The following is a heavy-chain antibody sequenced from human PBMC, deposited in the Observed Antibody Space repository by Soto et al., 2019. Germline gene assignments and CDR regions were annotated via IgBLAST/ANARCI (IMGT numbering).Heavy chain of an antibody. V-gene: IGHV2-5*02. J-gene: IGHJ3*02. CDR3: AHRLVNLERRSNAFDI. CDR1: GFSLSTSGVG. CDR2: IYWDDDK. Sequence: QITLKESGPTLVKPTQTLTLTCTFSGFSLSTSGVGVGWIRQPPGKALEWLALIYWDDDKRYSPSLKSRLTITKDTSKNQVVLTMTNMDPVDTATYYGAHRLVNLERRSNAFDIWGQGTMVTVSS. D-gene: IGHD1-1*01.